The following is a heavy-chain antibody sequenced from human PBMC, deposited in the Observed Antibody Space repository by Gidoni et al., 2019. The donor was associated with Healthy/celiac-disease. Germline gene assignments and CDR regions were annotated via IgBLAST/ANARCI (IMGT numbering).Heavy chain of an antibody. CDR3: ARNPYYYDSSGYYPPYYFDY. CDR1: GGSISSSSYS. CDR2: IYDSGST. Sequence: QLQLQESGPGRVKPSGTLPLPCTVPGGSISSSSYSWGWIRQPPGQGLEWIGSIYDSGSTYYNPSLKSRVTISVDTSKNPFSLKPSSVTSAHTAVYYCARNPYYYDSSGYYPPYYFDYWGQGTLVTVSS. J-gene: IGHJ4*02. V-gene: IGHV4-39*07. D-gene: IGHD3-22*01.